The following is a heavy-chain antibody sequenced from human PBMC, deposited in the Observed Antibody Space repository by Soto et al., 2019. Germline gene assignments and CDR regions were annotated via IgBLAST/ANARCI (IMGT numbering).Heavy chain of an antibody. V-gene: IGHV5-10-1*01. CDR3: ARHLMAARLLYYYYGMDV. Sequence: GESQPISGKRPGYSFTSHRISSEHQMKGKGLEWRGRIDPSDSYTNYSPSFQGHVTISADKSISTAYLQWSSLKASDTAMYYCARHLMAARLLYYYYGMDVWGQGTTVTVSS. CDR1: GYSFTSHR. D-gene: IGHD6-6*01. CDR2: IDPSDSYT. J-gene: IGHJ6*02.